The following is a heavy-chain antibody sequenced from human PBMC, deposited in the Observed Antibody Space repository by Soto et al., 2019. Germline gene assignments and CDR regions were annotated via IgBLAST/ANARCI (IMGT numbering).Heavy chain of an antibody. J-gene: IGHJ4*02. D-gene: IGHD6-19*01. CDR2: IYYSGTT. CDR3: ARGLVGSSGWVFDY. V-gene: IGHV4-61*01. CDR1: GGSVRSGSDC. Sequence: QVQLQESGPGLVKPSETLSLTCTVSGGSVRSGSDCWSWIRQPPGKGLEWIGYIYYSGTTKSNPSLKSRVTVSVDTSKNPFSLKLNSVTAADTAVYYCARGLVGSSGWVFDYWGQGTLLTVSS.